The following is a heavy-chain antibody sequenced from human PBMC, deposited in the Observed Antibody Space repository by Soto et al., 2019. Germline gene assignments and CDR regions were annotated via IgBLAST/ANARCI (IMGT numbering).Heavy chain of an antibody. V-gene: IGHV4-59*01. CDR1: GGSISSYY. D-gene: IGHD6-13*01. CDR2: IYYSGST. CDR3: AREGSTAAADYNWFDP. J-gene: IGHJ5*02. Sequence: SETLSLTCTVSGGSISSYYWSWIRQPPGKGLEWIGYIYYSGSTNYNPSLKSRVTISVDTSKNQFSLKLSSVTAADTAVYYCAREGSTAAADYNWFDPWGQGTLVTVSS.